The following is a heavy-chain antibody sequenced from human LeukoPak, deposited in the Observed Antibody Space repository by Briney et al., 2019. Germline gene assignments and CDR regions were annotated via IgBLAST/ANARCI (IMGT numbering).Heavy chain of an antibody. CDR2: INPNSGGT. CDR3: ARDQRGSGGLDY. J-gene: IGHJ4*02. CDR1: GYTFTGYY. V-gene: IGHV1-2*02. Sequence: ASVKVSCKASGYTFTGYYIHWVRQAPGQGLEWMGWINPNSGGTNYAQKFQGRVTMTRDTSISTAYMELSRLRSDDTAVYYCARDQRGSGGLDYWGEGTLVTVSS. D-gene: IGHD3-10*01.